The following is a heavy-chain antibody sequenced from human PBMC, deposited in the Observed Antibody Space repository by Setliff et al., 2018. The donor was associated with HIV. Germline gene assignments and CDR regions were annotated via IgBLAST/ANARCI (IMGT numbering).Heavy chain of an antibody. V-gene: IGHV4-34*01. CDR2: INHSGKT. J-gene: IGHJ3*02. CDR3: TRRDNSVSGYYTDHAFDI. Sequence: SETLSLTCAVYGGSFSGFYWSWIRQAPGKGLEWIGEINHSGKTNYNPSLKSRVTISLDKSKNQFSLKVNSVTAADTAVYYCTRRDNSVSGYYTDHAFDIWGQGTLVTVSS. D-gene: IGHD3-22*01. CDR1: GGSFSGFY.